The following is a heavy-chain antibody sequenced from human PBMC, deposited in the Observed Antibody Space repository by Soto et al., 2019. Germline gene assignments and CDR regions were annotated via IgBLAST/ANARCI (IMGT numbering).Heavy chain of an antibody. J-gene: IGHJ3*02. Sequence: QVQLQESGPGLVKPSETLSLTCTVSGGSMSGYYWSWIRQPPGKGLEWIGYIYHSGSTTYHPALKSRVSISVDTSKNQFSLNLSSVTAADAAVYYCARRLAQMSGVVNSDGFDIWGHRTMVPVSS. V-gene: IGHV4-59*08. CDR2: IYHSGST. CDR1: GGSMSGYY. CDR3: ARRLAQMSGVVNSDGFDI. D-gene: IGHD3-3*01.